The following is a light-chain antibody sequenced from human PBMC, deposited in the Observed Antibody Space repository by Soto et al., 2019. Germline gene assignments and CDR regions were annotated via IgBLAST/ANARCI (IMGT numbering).Light chain of an antibody. V-gene: IGKV3-15*01. J-gene: IGKJ1*01. CDR3: QQQNNWPPLT. CDR2: GES. Sequence: EIGMTQSPAILSVAPGERATLSGRASQSGNNNLACSQQKPGHAPRLIMYGESTRATVIPDRFSGSRSGTEFTLSISSLQSEDFAAYYSQQQNNWPPLTFGHGTTVDIK. CDR1: QSGNNN.